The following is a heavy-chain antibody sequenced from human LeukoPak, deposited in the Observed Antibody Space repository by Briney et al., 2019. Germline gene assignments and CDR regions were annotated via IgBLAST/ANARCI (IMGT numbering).Heavy chain of an antibody. CDR3: ARAADRIAAAADY. D-gene: IGHD6-13*01. J-gene: IGHJ4*02. V-gene: IGHV4-39*07. Sequence: PSETLSLTCTVSGGSISSSSYYWGWIRQPPGKGLEWIGSIYYSGSTYYNPSLKSRVTISVDTSKNQFSLKLSSVTAADTAVYYCARAADRIAAAADYWGQGTLVTVSS. CDR2: IYYSGST. CDR1: GGSISSSSYY.